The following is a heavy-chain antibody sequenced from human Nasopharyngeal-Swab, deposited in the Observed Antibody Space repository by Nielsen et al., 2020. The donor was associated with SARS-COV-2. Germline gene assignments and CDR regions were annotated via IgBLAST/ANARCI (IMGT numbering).Heavy chain of an antibody. CDR3: ARDRPVHCSGGSCYYYYGMDV. CDR2: ISSSSSYI. V-gene: IGHV3-21*04. J-gene: IGHJ6*02. Sequence: VRQAPGKGLEWVSSISSSSSYIYYADSVKGRFTISRDNSKNTLYLQMNSLRAEDTAVYYCARDRPVHCSGGSCYYYYGMDVWGQGTTVTVSS. D-gene: IGHD2-15*01.